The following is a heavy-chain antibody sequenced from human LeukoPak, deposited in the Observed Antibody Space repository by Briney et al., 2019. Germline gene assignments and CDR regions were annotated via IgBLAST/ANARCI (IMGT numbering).Heavy chain of an antibody. D-gene: IGHD3-22*01. V-gene: IGHV3-30*18. CDR2: ISYDGSNK. J-gene: IGHJ4*02. CDR1: GFTFSSYG. Sequence: PGGSLRLSCAASGFTFSSYGMHWVRQAPGKGLEWVTVISYDGSNKYYADSVKGRFTISRDNSKNTLYLQMNSLRAEDTAVYYCAKETYYYDSSGFNDYWGQGTLVTVSS. CDR3: AKETYYYDSSGFNDY.